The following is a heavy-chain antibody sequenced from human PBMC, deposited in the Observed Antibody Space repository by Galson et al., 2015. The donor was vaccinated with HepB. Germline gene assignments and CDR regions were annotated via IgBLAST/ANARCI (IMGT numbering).Heavy chain of an antibody. CDR2: IWYDGSNK. D-gene: IGHD4-23*01. V-gene: IGHV3-33*06. J-gene: IGHJ4*02. CDR1: GFTFSSYG. Sequence: SLRLSCAASGFTFSSYGMHWVRQAPGKGLEWVAVIWYDGSNKYYKDSVKGRFTISRDNSKNTLYLQMNSLRAEDTAVYYCSKDPDYGGKILFDYWGQGTLVTVSS. CDR3: SKDPDYGGKILFDY.